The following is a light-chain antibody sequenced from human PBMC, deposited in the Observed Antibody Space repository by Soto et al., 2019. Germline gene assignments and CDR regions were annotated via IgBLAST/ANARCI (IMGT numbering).Light chain of an antibody. V-gene: IGKV3-20*01. CDR2: DAS. J-gene: IGKJ1*01. CDR3: QQYGSSPQA. CDR1: QSVGSIF. Sequence: EIVLTQSPGTLSLSPGERATPSCRASQSVGSIFLAWYQQKPGQAPRLLIYDASSRAAGIPDRFSGSGSGTDFTLTISRLEPEDFAVYYCQQYGSSPQAFGQGTKVDIK.